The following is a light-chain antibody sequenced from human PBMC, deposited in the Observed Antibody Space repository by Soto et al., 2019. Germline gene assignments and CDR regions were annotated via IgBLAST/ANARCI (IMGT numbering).Light chain of an antibody. Sequence: EFVLTQSPGKLSLSPGERATLSCRASQSISSSFLAWYQQKPGQAPRLLIYGASSRGTSIPDRFSGSGSGTDFTLTISRLQPEDFAVYYCQQYGSSPPLTFGGGTKVEIK. CDR3: QQYGSSPPLT. V-gene: IGKV3-20*01. CDR1: QSISSSF. CDR2: GAS. J-gene: IGKJ4*02.